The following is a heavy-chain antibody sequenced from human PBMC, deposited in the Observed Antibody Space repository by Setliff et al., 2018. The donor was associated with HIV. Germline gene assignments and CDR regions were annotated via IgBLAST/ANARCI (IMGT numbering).Heavy chain of an antibody. CDR1: GYTFTSYG. V-gene: IGHV1-18*01. CDR2: ISAYNGNT. D-gene: IGHD2-2*01. Sequence: ASVKVSCKASGYTFTSYGISWVRQAPGQGLEWMGWISAYNGNTNYAQKLQGRVTMTTDTSTSTAYVELRSLRSDDTAVYYCARGPPIVVVPAALLTFDYWGQGTLVTVSS. J-gene: IGHJ4*02. CDR3: ARGPPIVVVPAALLTFDY.